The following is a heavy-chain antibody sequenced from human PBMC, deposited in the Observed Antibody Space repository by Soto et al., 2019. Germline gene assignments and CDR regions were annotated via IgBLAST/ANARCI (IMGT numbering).Heavy chain of an antibody. CDR1: GYSFTSYW. CDR2: IYPGDSDT. Sequence: GESLKISCKGSGYSFTSYWIGWVRQMPGKGLEWMGIIYPGDSDTRYSPSFQGQVTISADKSISTAYLQWSSLKASDTAMYYCARQYYYDSSGYYYYAFDIWGQGTVVTVSS. CDR3: ARQYYYDSSGYYYYAFDI. D-gene: IGHD3-22*01. V-gene: IGHV5-51*01. J-gene: IGHJ3*02.